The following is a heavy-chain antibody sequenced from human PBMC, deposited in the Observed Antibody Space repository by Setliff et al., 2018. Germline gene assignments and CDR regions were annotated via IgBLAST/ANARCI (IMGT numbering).Heavy chain of an antibody. CDR3: ARYRNYFDSSGQTQYYFDY. CDR2: IYYSGAT. D-gene: IGHD3-22*01. CDR1: GDSINPYY. Sequence: SQTLSLTCSVSGDSINPYYWTWIRQPPGKGLEWIGFIYYSGATTYNPSLKSRVTISVDTSKNQFSLNLNSVTAADTAVYYCARYRNYFDSSGQTQYYFDYWGQGTLVTVSS. J-gene: IGHJ4*02. V-gene: IGHV4-59*01.